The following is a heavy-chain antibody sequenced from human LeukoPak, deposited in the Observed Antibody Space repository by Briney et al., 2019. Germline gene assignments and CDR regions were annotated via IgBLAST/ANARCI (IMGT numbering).Heavy chain of an antibody. CDR1: GGSISSSSYY. J-gene: IGHJ5*02. Sequence: PSETLSLTCTVSGGSISSSSYYWGWIRQPPGKGLEWIGSIYYSGSTYYNPSLKSRVTISVDTSKNQFSLKLSSVTAADTAVYYCASSGYDLDWFDPWGQGTLVTVSS. V-gene: IGHV4-39*07. D-gene: IGHD5-12*01. CDR3: ASSGYDLDWFDP. CDR2: IYYSGST.